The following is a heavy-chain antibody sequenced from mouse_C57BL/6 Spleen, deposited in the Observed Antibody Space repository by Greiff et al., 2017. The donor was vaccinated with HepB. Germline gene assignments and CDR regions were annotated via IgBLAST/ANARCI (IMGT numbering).Heavy chain of an antibody. V-gene: IGHV5-17*01. J-gene: IGHJ1*03. CDR2: ISSGSSTI. D-gene: IGHD1-1*01. CDR3: ARRYGSPYWYFDV. Sequence: EVHLVESGGGLVKPGGSLKLSCAASGFTFSDYGMHWVRQAPEKGLEWVAYISSGSSTIYYADTVKGRFTISRDNAKNTLFLQMTSLRSEDTAMYYCARRYGSPYWYFDVWGTVTTVTVSS. CDR1: GFTFSDYG.